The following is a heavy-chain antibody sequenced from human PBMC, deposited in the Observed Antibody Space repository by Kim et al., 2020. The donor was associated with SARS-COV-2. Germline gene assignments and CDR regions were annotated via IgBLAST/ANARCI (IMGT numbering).Heavy chain of an antibody. V-gene: IGHV3-53*04. Sequence: GGSLRLSCAASGFSVSSNYMSWVRQAPGKGLEWVSVIYSGGNTYYADSVKGRFTISRHNSKNTLYLQMNSLRAEDTAVYYCARDYYGSGSSPPAFDIWGQGTMVTVSS. D-gene: IGHD3-10*01. CDR2: IYSGGNT. CDR3: ARDYYGSGSSPPAFDI. J-gene: IGHJ3*02. CDR1: GFSVSSNY.